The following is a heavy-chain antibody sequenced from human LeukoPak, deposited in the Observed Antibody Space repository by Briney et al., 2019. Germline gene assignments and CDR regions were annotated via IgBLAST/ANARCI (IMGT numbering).Heavy chain of an antibody. CDR2: IYTSGST. J-gene: IGHJ5*02. Sequence: SQTLTLTCTVSGGSISSDTYSWSCVRPPAGKGLEWIGRIYTSGSTNYNPSLKSRVTISVDTSKTQFSLNLNSVTAADTAFYYCARAGGLGTYYPNWFDPWGQGTLVTVSS. CDR1: GGSISSDTYS. CDR3: ARAGGLGTYYPNWFDP. V-gene: IGHV4-61*02. D-gene: IGHD3-10*01.